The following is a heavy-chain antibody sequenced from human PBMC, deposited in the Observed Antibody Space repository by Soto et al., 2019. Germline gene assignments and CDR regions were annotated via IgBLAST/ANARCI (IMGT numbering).Heavy chain of an antibody. CDR2: IKEDGSEK. CDR3: ARDSVRDYLYYYYGMDV. CDR1: GFILRNYW. Sequence: GGSLRLSCADSGFILRNYWMSWVRQAPGMGLQWVASIKEDGSEKYYVDPVKGRFTISRENAKNSLFLQMNSLRADDTAVYYCARDSVRDYLYYYYGMDVWGQGTTVTVSS. D-gene: IGHD4-17*01. J-gene: IGHJ6*02. V-gene: IGHV3-7*01.